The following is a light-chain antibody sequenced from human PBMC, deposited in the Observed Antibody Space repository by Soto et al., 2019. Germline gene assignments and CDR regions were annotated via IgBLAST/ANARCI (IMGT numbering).Light chain of an antibody. Sequence: QSALTQPASVSGSPGQSITISCTGTSSDVGDYNYVSWYQQHPGKAPKLMIYDVSNRPSGVSNRFSGSKSGNTASLTISGLQAEDEADYYCSSYTSSSTLLYVFGTGTKLTV. CDR2: DVS. CDR1: SSDVGDYNY. CDR3: SSYTSSSTLLYV. V-gene: IGLV2-14*01. J-gene: IGLJ1*01.